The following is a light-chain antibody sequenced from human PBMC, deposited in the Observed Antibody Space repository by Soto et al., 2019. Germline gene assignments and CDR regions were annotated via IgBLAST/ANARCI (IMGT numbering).Light chain of an antibody. V-gene: IGKV3-15*01. CDR2: GAS. CDR1: QSVSNN. Sequence: EIVMTQSPATLSVSPGERATLSCRASQSVSNNLAWYQKKPGQAPRLLIYGASTSATGIPARFSGSGSGTEFTLTISSLQSEDFAVYYCQQYNTWWTFGQGTRVEIK. J-gene: IGKJ1*01. CDR3: QQYNTWWT.